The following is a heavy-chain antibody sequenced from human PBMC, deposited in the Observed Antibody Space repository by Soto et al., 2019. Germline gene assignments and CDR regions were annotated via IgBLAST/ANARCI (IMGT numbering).Heavy chain of an antibody. CDR3: AVDYGSGSATYDAFDI. D-gene: IGHD3-10*01. CDR1: GYTFTGYY. Sequence: ASVKVSCKASGYTFTGYYMHWVRQATGQGLEWMGWMNPNSGNTGYAQKFQGRVTMTRNTSISTAYMELSSLRSEDTAVYYCAVDYGSGSATYDAFDIWGQGTMVTVSS. V-gene: IGHV1-8*02. CDR2: MNPNSGNT. J-gene: IGHJ3*02.